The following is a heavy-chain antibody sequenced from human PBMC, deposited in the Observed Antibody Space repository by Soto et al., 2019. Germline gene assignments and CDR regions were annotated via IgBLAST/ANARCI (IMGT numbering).Heavy chain of an antibody. D-gene: IGHD1-1*01. CDR1: GGSISSGGYY. CDR2: IHYSGTT. J-gene: IGHJ4*02. CDR3: TTGGDAYKTGY. V-gene: IGHV4-31*03. Sequence: SETLSLTCTVSGGSISSGGYYWSWIRQHPGKGLEWIGFIHYSGTTYYNPSLKSRVAISVDTSRNDFSLRLSSVTAADTAVYYCTTGGDAYKTGYWGQGTLVTVSS.